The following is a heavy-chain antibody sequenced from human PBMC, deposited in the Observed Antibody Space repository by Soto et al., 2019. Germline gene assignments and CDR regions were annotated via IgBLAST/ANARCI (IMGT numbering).Heavy chain of an antibody. V-gene: IGHV5-51*01. D-gene: IGHD4-17*01. J-gene: IGHJ6*02. CDR2: IYPGGSDT. Sequence: GESLKISCKGSGYSFTSYWIGWVRQMPGKGLEWMGIIYPGGSDTRYSPSFQGQVTISADKSISTAYLQWSSLKASDTAMYYCARLMTKSYYYYGMDVWGQGTTVTVSS. CDR1: GYSFTSYW. CDR3: ARLMTKSYYYYGMDV.